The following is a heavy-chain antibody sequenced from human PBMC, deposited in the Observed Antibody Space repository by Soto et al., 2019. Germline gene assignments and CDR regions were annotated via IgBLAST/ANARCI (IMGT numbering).Heavy chain of an antibody. J-gene: IGHJ4*02. CDR3: ARYARWYFDY. V-gene: IGHV4-30-4*01. D-gene: IGHD4-17*01. CDR2: IYFSGSA. CDR1: GVSISSGDYY. Sequence: SETLSLTCTVSGVSISSGDYYWSWIRQPPGKGLEWIGYIYFSGSAYYNPSLQSRVSISVDTSRNQFSLKLSSVTVADTAVYYCARYARWYFDYWGQGTLVTVSS.